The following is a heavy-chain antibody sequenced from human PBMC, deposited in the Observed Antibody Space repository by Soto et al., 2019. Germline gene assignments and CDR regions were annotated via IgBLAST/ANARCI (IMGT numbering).Heavy chain of an antibody. V-gene: IGHV3-21*01. J-gene: IGHJ3*01. D-gene: IGHD2-15*01. CDR1: GFTFSTYH. CDR2: INPSSSHI. CDR3: ARGYCGGGGCYLRRDAIDV. Sequence: GGSLRLSCAASGFTFSTYHMNWVRQAPGKGLEWVSSINPSSSHIYYADSVRGRFTISRDNSKNSVDLQMNSLRTEDAAVYYCARGYCGGGGCYLRRDAIDVWGQGTMVTVSS.